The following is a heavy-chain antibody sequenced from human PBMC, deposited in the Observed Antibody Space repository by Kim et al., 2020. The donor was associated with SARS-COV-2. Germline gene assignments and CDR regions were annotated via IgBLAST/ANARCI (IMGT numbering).Heavy chain of an antibody. J-gene: IGHJ2*01. D-gene: IGHD5-18*01. CDR2: INPNSGGT. Sequence: ASVKVSCKASGYTFTGYYMHWVRQAPGQGLEWMGRINPNSGGTNYAQKFQGRVTMTRDTSISTAYMELSRLRSDDTAVYYCARSFDSYGRGEYFDLWGRGTLVTVSS. CDR3: ARSFDSYGRGEYFDL. CDR1: GYTFTGYY. V-gene: IGHV1-2*06.